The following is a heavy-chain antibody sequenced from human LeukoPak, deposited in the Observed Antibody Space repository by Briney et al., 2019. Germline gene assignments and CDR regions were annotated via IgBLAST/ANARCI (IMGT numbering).Heavy chain of an antibody. V-gene: IGHV4-34*01. CDR3: ARHLAGESFDI. CDR1: GGSFSGYY. D-gene: IGHD3-10*01. J-gene: IGHJ3*02. Sequence: SETLSLTCAVYGGSFSGYYWSWIRQPPEKGLEWIGEINHSGSTNYNPSLKSRVTISVDTSKNQFSLKLSSVTAADTAVYYCARHLAGESFDIWGQGTMVTVSS. CDR2: INHSGST.